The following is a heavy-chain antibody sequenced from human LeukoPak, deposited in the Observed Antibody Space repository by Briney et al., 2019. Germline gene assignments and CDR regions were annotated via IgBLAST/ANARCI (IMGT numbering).Heavy chain of an antibody. D-gene: IGHD2-2*01. CDR2: VYYSGST. V-gene: IGHV4-39*07. CDR1: GGSISTSSYY. Sequence: SETLSLTCTVSGGSISTSSYYWGWIRQPPGKGLEWIGSVYYSGSTYYNPSLKSRVTISVDTSENQFSLRLSSVTAADTAVYYCARELKGQLRSYYYYHMDVWGKGTTVTVSS. CDR3: ARELKGQLRSYYYYHMDV. J-gene: IGHJ6*03.